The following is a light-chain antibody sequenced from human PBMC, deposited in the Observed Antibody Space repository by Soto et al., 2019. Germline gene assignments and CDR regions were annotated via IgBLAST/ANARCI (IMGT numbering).Light chain of an antibody. V-gene: IGKV3-20*01. CDR1: QTGSSSD. Sequence: EIVLTQFPGTLSLSLGDRATLSCRTSQTGSSSDLAWYQQQPGRAPRLLIYSTSTRAAGIPDRFSGSGSGTDFTLTISRLEPEDFAVYYCQQYGTSPVFGQGTRLDIK. CDR2: STS. CDR3: QQYGTSPV. J-gene: IGKJ5*01.